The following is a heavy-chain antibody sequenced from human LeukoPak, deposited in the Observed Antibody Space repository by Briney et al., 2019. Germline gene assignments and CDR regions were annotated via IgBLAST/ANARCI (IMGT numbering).Heavy chain of an antibody. J-gene: IGHJ4*02. CDR3: ARDWYSSGWERSEVQGLYYY. CDR1: GFTVSSNY. D-gene: IGHD6-19*01. Sequence: RGSLRLSCAASGFTVSSNYMSWVRQAPGKGLEWVSVIYSGGSTYYADSVKGRFTISRDNSKNTLYLQMNSLRAEDTAVYYCARDWYSSGWERSEVQGLYYYWGQGTLVTVSS. V-gene: IGHV3-53*01. CDR2: IYSGGST.